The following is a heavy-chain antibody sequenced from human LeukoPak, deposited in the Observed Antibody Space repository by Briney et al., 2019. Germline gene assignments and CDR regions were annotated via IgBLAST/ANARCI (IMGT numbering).Heavy chain of an antibody. CDR1: GGSISSGDHY. Sequence: PSETLSLTCSVSGGSISSGDHYWSWIRQPPGKGLEWIGSIYHSGSTYYNPSLKSRVTISVDTSKNQFSLKLSSVTAADTAVYYCARTPSRYDSSGYYPADFDYWGQGTLVTVSS. CDR2: IYHSGST. J-gene: IGHJ4*02. V-gene: IGHV4-39*07. CDR3: ARTPSRYDSSGYYPADFDY. D-gene: IGHD3-22*01.